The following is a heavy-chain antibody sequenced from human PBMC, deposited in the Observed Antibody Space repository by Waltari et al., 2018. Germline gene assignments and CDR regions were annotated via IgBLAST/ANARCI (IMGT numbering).Heavy chain of an antibody. CDR3: TKPFDYGSHLVSGY. J-gene: IGHJ4*02. Sequence: EVQLVESGGALVQPGGSLRLSCAASGFTFRNYYMHWVRQAQGKGLEWVALIRDKVNSYTTEYVAAVKGRFTISRDDSRNMLYLQMSSLKIEDTAVYYCTKPFDYGSHLVSGYWGQGALVTVSS. CDR1: GFTFRNYY. V-gene: IGHV3-72*01. CDR2: IRDKVNSYTT. D-gene: IGHD4-17*01.